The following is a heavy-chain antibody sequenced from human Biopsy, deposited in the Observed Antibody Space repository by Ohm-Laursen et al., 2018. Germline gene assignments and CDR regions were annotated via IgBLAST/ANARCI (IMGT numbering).Heavy chain of an antibody. Sequence: SLRLSCSASGFTFSSYGMHWVRQAPGKGLEWVAVIWYDGSNKYYADSVKGRFTISRDNSKNTLFLQMDSLRADDTAVYYCVKAYSAIYWFDPWGQGTLVTVSS. CDR2: IWYDGSNK. V-gene: IGHV3-33*06. CDR3: VKAYSAIYWFDP. D-gene: IGHD2-21*01. J-gene: IGHJ5*02. CDR1: GFTFSSYG.